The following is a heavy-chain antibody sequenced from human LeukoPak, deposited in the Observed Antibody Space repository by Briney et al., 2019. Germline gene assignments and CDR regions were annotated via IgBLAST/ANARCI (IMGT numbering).Heavy chain of an antibody. D-gene: IGHD3-10*01. CDR3: VRGPYGSGISNWFDP. V-gene: IGHV4-34*01. CDR1: GFTFSSYG. Sequence: GSLRLPCAASGFTFSSYGMSWIRQPPGKGLEWIGEINHSGSTNYNPSLKSRVTISVDTSKNQFSLKLSSVTAADTAVYYCVRGPYGSGISNWFDPWGQGTQVIVSS. J-gene: IGHJ5*02. CDR2: INHSGST.